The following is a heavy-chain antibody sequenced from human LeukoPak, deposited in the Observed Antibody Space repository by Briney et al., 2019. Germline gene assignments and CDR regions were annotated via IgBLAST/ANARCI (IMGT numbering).Heavy chain of an antibody. V-gene: IGHV4-34*01. CDR2: INHSGST. D-gene: IGHD6-19*01. CDR1: GGSFSGYY. Sequence: SETLSLTCAVYGGSFSGYYWSWIRRPPGKGLEWIGEINHSGSTNYNPSLKSRVTISVDTSKNQFSLKLSSVTAADTAVYYCARSKYSSGWYGFKYYYYGMDVWGQGTTVTVSS. CDR3: ARSKYSSGWYGFKYYYYGMDV. J-gene: IGHJ6*02.